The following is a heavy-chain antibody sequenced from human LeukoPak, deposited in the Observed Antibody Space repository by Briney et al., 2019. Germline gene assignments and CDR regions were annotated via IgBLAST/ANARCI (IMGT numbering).Heavy chain of an antibody. CDR1: GGTFSGYA. V-gene: IGHV1-69*13. Sequence: SVTVSCKASGGTFSGYALSWVRQAPGQGLEWMGGIVPLFDTAHYAQSFQGRVTITADESTNTAYMELSSLRYEDTAVYYCARSPRPPYCASTTCYGACFDYWGQGTLVTVSS. J-gene: IGHJ4*02. D-gene: IGHD2-2*01. CDR2: IVPLFDTA. CDR3: ARSPRPPYCASTTCYGACFDY.